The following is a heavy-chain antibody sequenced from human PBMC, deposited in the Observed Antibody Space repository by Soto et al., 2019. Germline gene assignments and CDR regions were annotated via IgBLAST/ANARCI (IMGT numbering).Heavy chain of an antibody. D-gene: IGHD4-17*01. V-gene: IGHV1-8*02. CDR3: VRVYGEIDY. J-gene: IGHJ4*02. CDR1: GYTFTNYD. CDR2: MNPKSGNT. Sequence: QVQLVQSGAEVKKPGASVKVSCKASGYTFTNYDINWVRQATGQGLEWMGWMNPKSGNTGYAQQXQXXXIXXRSTSISTAYMELSSLRSEDTAVYYCVRVYGEIDYWGREPWSPSPQ.